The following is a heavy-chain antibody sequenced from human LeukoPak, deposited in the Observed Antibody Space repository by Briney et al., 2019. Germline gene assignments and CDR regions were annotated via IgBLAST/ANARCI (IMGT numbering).Heavy chain of an antibody. CDR3: AKGPLIEVAGTTWDY. CDR1: GFTFDDYG. V-gene: IGHV3-23*01. D-gene: IGHD6-19*01. J-gene: IGHJ4*02. CDR2: ISGSGGVT. Sequence: GGSLRLSCAASGFTFDDYGMSWVRQAPGKGLEWVSDISGSGGVTHYADSVKGRFSISRDNSKNTLYLQMSSLRAEDTAVYYCAKGPLIEVAGTTWDYWGQGTLVTVSS.